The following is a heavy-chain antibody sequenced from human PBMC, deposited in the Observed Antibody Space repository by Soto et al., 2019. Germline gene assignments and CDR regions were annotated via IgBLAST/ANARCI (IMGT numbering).Heavy chain of an antibody. CDR2: IYSGSST. CDR1: GFTVSSNY. CDR3: ARGLGLRSAFDI. Sequence: LRLSWAASGFTVSSNYMSWVRQAPGKGLDWVSVIYSGSSTYYADSVKGRFTISRDNSKNTLYLQMNSLRAEDTAVYYCARGLGLRSAFDIWGQGTMVTVSS. D-gene: IGHD2-15*01. V-gene: IGHV3-53*01. J-gene: IGHJ3*02.